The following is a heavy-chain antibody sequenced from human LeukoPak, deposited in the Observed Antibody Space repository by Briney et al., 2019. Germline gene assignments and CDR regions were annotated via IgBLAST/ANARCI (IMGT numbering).Heavy chain of an antibody. CDR3: ARVGPTTVVTPGSFDY. D-gene: IGHD4-23*01. CDR2: ISSSGSTI. CDR1: GFTFSDYY. Sequence: GGSLRLSCAASGFTFSDYYMSWIRQAPGKGLEWVSYISSSGSTIYYADSVKGRFTISRDNAKNSLYLQMNSLRAEDTAMYYCARVGPTTVVTPGSFDYWGQGTLVTVSS. J-gene: IGHJ4*02. V-gene: IGHV3-11*01.